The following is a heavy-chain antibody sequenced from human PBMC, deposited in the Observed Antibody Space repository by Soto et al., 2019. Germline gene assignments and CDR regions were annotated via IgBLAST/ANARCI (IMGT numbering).Heavy chain of an antibody. V-gene: IGHV4-59*12. Sequence: SETLSLTCAVSGGSIRSSYWSWIRQPPGKGLEWIGFIYYSGRVNYNPSLKSRVTISRDTSKNQFSLKLSSVTAADTAVYYCARDYYDSSGYQLGRNDAFDIWGQGTMVTVSS. CDR1: GGSIRSSY. J-gene: IGHJ3*02. CDR3: ARDYYDSSGYQLGRNDAFDI. D-gene: IGHD3-22*01. CDR2: IYYSGRV.